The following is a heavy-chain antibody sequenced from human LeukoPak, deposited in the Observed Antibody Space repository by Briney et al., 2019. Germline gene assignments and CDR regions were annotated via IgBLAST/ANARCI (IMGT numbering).Heavy chain of an antibody. CDR3: AKDRRPAVPTTVVTGGYFDY. J-gene: IGHJ4*02. CDR1: GFTFSSYG. CDR2: ISYDGSNK. V-gene: IGHV3-30*18. D-gene: IGHD4-23*01. Sequence: GRSLRLSCAASGFTFSSYGMHWVRQAPGKGLEWVAVISYDGSNKYYADSVKGRFTISRDNSKNTLYLQMNSLRAEDTAVYYCAKDRRPAVPTTVVTGGYFDYWGQGTLVTVSS.